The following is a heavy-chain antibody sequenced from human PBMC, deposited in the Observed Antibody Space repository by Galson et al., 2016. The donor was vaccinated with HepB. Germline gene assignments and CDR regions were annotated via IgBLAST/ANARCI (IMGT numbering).Heavy chain of an antibody. CDR2: VTNRADGYTT. J-gene: IGHJ4*02. CDR3: ARSLYRSVDY. V-gene: IGHV3-72*01. CDR1: GFTFNDHY. D-gene: IGHD1-26*01. Sequence: SLRLSCAASGFTFNDHYMDWARQAPGKGLEWVGRVTNRADGYTTHYAASVKGRFTISRDDSKNSLFVQMNSLRSEDTAVYYCARSLYRSVDYWGQGTLVTVSS.